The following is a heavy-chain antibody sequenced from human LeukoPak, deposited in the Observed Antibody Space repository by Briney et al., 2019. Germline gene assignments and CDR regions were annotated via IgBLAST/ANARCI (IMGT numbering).Heavy chain of an antibody. CDR2: INHSGGRR. J-gene: IGHJ5*02. V-gene: IGHV1-46*01. CDR1: GYTFTSYY. CDR3: ARGLGYCSSTSCYTWGNWFDP. Sequence: VASVKVSCMGTGYTFTSYYLHCVRQAPGQGLDGMGIINHSGGRRSYAQKFQGRVTMTRDMSTSTVYMELSSLRSEDTAVYYCARGLGYCSSTSCYTWGNWFDPWGQGTLVTVSS. D-gene: IGHD2-2*02.